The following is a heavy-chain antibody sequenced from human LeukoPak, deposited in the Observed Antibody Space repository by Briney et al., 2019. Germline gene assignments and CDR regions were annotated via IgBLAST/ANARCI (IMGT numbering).Heavy chain of an antibody. J-gene: IGHJ4*02. CDR2: ISYDGSNE. CDR3: AKGDDYVWGSYRYSYFDY. D-gene: IGHD3-16*02. Sequence: GGSLRLSCAASGFTFNYYSMHWVRQAPGKGLEWVAGISYDGSNEYYADAMKGRFTISRDNSKNTLYLQMNSLRAEDTAVYYCAKGDDYVWGSYRYSYFDYWGQGTLVTVSS. CDR1: GFTFNYYS. V-gene: IGHV3-30*04.